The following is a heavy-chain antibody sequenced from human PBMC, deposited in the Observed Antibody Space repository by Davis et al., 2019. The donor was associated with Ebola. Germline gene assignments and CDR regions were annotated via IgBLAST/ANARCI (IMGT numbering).Heavy chain of an antibody. J-gene: IGHJ5*02. CDR2: INHSGST. CDR1: GGSISSGGYY. V-gene: IGHV4-61*05. Sequence: PSETLSLTCAVSGGSISSGGYYWTWIRQPPGKGLEWIGEINHSGSTNYNPSLKSRVTISVDKSKNQFSLRLTSVTAADTAVYYCARQYNWFDPWGQGTLVTVSS. CDR3: ARQYNWFDP.